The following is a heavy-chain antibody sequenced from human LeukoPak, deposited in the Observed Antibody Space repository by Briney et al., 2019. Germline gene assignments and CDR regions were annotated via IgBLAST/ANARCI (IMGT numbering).Heavy chain of an antibody. CDR2: LSASGGGT. V-gene: IGHV3-23*01. CDR3: AKRGVVIRVILVGFHKEAYYFDS. Sequence: GGSLRLSCAVSGITLSNYGMAWVRQAPGKGREWVVSLSASGGGTSYADSVRGRFTISRDNAKNTLYLQMNSLRAEDTAVYFCAKRGVVIRVILVGFHKEAYYFDSWGQGVLVTVSS. CDR1: GITLSNYG. D-gene: IGHD3-22*01. J-gene: IGHJ4*02.